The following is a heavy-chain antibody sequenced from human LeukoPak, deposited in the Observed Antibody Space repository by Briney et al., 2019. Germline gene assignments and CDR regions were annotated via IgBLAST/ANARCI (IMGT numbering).Heavy chain of an antibody. CDR2: ISTSGSTM. D-gene: IGHD5-18*01. CDR3: ARDRRGYSYGFDY. CDR1: GFTFSDYY. Sequence: GGSLRLSCAASGFTFSDYYMSWIRQAPGKGLEWVSYISTSGSTMYYADSVKGRFTISRDNAKNSLYLQMNSLRAEDTAVYYCARDRRGYSYGFDYWGQGTLVTVSS. J-gene: IGHJ4*02. V-gene: IGHV3-11*04.